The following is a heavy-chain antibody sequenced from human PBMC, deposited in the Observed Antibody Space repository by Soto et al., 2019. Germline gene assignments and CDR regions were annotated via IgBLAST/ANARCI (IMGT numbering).Heavy chain of an antibody. CDR3: ARVPWQWLGGYAFDI. CDR1: GGSFNDYY. V-gene: IGHV4-34*01. CDR2: INHTGHT. Sequence: SETLSLTCAVYGGSFNDYYWSWIRQPPGKGLEWIGEINHTGHTNYNPSLKSRVTISVDTSKNQFSLKLSSVTAADTAVYYCARVPWQWLGGYAFDIWGQGTMVTVSS. J-gene: IGHJ3*02. D-gene: IGHD6-19*01.